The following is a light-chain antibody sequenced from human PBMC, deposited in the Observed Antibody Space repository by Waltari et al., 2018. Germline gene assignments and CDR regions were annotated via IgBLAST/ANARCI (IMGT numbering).Light chain of an antibody. CDR1: AGDVGTYNL. V-gene: IGLV2-23*02. Sequence: QSALTQPASVSGSPGQSITISCTGTAGDVGTYNLASWYQHHPGKVPKLLIYEVTKRPSGISNRFSGSTSGDTASLTISGLQTEDEADYYCFSYAGSDNYIFGTGTKVTVL. CDR2: EVT. J-gene: IGLJ1*01. CDR3: FSYAGSDNYI.